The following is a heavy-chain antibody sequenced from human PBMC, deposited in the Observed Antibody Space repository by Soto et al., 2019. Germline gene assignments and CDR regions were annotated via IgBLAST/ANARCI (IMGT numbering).Heavy chain of an antibody. V-gene: IGHV3-21*01. CDR2: ISSSGNYI. Sequence: GGSLRLSCATSGFTFSDYSMNWVRQAPGKGMEWVSSISSSGNYIYSADSVKGRFTISRDNTKSSLNLQMNSLRAEDTAVYYCARTGRWLQFEDYWGQGTLVTVSS. CDR3: ARTGRWLQFEDY. D-gene: IGHD5-12*01. CDR1: GFTFSDYS. J-gene: IGHJ4*02.